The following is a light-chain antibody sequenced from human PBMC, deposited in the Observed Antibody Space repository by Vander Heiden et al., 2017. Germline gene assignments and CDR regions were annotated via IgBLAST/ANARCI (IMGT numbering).Light chain of an antibody. V-gene: IGKV1-39*01. CDR1: QTINNY. J-gene: IGKJ2*01. CDR3: QQSYSMPYT. CDR2: AAS. Sequence: DIQMTQFPSSLSASVGDRVTIACRASQTINNYLNWYQQKPGKAPTLLIYAASSLQSEVPSRFSSSGSGTDFSLTISSLQREDFATYYCQQSYSMPYTFGQGTKLEIK.